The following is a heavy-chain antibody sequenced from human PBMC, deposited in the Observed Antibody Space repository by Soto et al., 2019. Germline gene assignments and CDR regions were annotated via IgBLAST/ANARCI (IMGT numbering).Heavy chain of an antibody. V-gene: IGHV1-18*01. CDR1: GYTFTSYG. J-gene: IGHJ6*02. CDR2: ISVYNGNT. D-gene: IGHD6-19*01. CDR3: ARETGAGTSQGYYYGMDV. Sequence: QVQLVQSGAEVKKPGASVKVSCKASGYTFTSYGISWVRQAPGQGLEWMGWISVYNGNTNYAQKVQGRVTMTTDTSTSTAYMELRSLRSDDTAVYYCARETGAGTSQGYYYGMDVWGQGTTVTVSS.